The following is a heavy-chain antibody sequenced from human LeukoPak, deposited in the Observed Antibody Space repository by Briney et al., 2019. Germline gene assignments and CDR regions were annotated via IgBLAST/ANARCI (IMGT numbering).Heavy chain of an antibody. J-gene: IGHJ4*02. CDR3: ARLGAYSSSTSGGY. D-gene: IGHD6-6*01. CDR2: IYYSGST. Sequence: SETLSLTCTVSGGSISSNAYFWGWIRQPPGKGLEWIGSIYYSGSTYYNPSLKSRVTISVDTSKNQFSLKLSSVTAADTAVYYCARLGAYSSSTSGGYWGQGTLVTVSS. CDR1: GGSISSNAYF. V-gene: IGHV4-39*01.